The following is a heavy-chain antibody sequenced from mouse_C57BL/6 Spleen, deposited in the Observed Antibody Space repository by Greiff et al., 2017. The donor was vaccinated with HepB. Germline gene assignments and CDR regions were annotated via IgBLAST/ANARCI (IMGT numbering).Heavy chain of an antibody. CDR2: IYPGSGNT. CDR3: ARELLRRYAMDY. J-gene: IGHJ4*01. D-gene: IGHD1-2*01. Sequence: QVQLQQPGAELVKPGASVKMSCKASGYTFTSYWITWVKQRPGQGLEWIGDIYPGSGNTNYNEKFKSKATLTVDTSSSTAYMQLSSLTSEDSAVYYCARELLRRYAMDYWGQGTSVTVSS. V-gene: IGHV1-55*01. CDR1: GYTFTSYW.